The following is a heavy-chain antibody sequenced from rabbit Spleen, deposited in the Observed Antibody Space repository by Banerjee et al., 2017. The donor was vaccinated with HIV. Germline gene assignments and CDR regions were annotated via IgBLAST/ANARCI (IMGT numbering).Heavy chain of an antibody. Sequence: QEQLVESGGGLVQPEGSLTLTCKASGFTLSSDWMCWVRQAPGKGLEWIACIDTGSSGNTYYASWAKGRFTISKTSSTTVTLQMTSLTAADTATYFCARDLAGGAYYFRLWGQGTLVTVS. CDR3: ARDLAGGAYYFRL. J-gene: IGHJ3*01. CDR1: GFTLSSDW. D-gene: IGHD8-1*01. CDR2: IDTGSSGNT. V-gene: IGHV1S45*01.